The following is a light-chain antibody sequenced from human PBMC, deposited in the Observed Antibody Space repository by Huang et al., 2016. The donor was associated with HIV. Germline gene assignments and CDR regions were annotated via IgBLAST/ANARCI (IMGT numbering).Light chain of an antibody. CDR3: QQYNNWPPMT. J-gene: IGKJ5*01. CDR2: GAS. V-gene: IGKV3-15*01. CDR1: QSVSSS. Sequence: EIVMTQSPATLSASAGERVTLSCRASQSVSSSLAWYQQKPGQAPRLLSYGASTRANGIPARFSGSGSETECTLTISSLRSEEFAVYYCQQYNNWPPMTFGQGTRLEIK.